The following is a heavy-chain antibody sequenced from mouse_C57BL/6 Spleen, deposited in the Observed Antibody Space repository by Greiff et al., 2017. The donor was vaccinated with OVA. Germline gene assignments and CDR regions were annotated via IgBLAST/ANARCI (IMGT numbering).Heavy chain of an antibody. CDR2: ISSGGSYT. CDR1: GFTFSSYG. CDR3: ARRYYGSSSFDY. Sequence: EVQVVESGGDLVKPGGSLKLSCAASGFTFSSYGMSWVRQTPDKRLEWVATISSGGSYTYYPDSVKGRFTISRDNAKNTLYLQMSSLKSEDTAMYYCARRYYGSSSFDYWGQGTTLTVSS. J-gene: IGHJ2*01. V-gene: IGHV5-6*01. D-gene: IGHD1-1*01.